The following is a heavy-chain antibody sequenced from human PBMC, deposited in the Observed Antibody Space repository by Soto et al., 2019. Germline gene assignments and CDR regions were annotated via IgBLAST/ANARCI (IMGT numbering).Heavy chain of an antibody. CDR3: VRDTSSGWHLKDH. CDR1: GFTFDDHG. J-gene: IGHJ4*02. D-gene: IGHD3-9*01. Sequence: EVDLVESGGGLAQPGRSLRLSCVASGFTFDDHGMHWVRQIPGRGLEWVSGISWNSGSIGYAESVKGRFTIFRDNAKNLLYLEMNSLRQEDTALYYCVRDTSSGWHLKDHWGQGVQVSVSS. CDR2: ISWNSGSI. V-gene: IGHV3-9*01.